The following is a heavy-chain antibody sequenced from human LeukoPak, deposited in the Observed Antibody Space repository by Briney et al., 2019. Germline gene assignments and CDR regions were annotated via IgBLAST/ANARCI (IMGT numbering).Heavy chain of an antibody. Sequence: GGSLRLSCAASGFTVSSNYMSWVRQAPGKGLEWVSAISGSGGSTYYADSVKGRFTISRDNSKNTLYLQMNSLRAEDTAVYYCAKGPGIAAAATYYYYGMDVWGQGTTVTVSS. CDR2: ISGSGGST. J-gene: IGHJ6*02. CDR3: AKGPGIAAAATYYYYGMDV. CDR1: GFTVSSNY. D-gene: IGHD6-13*01. V-gene: IGHV3-23*01.